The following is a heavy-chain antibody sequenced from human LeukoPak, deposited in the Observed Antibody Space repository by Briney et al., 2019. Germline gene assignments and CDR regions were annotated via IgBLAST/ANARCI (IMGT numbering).Heavy chain of an antibody. V-gene: IGHV3-23*01. Sequence: GGSLRLSCAASGFTFSSHAMNWVRQAPGKGLEWFSGISNSGGNTYYADSVKGRFTISRDNSKNTLYLQMNSLRAEDTAVYYCAKDLCGDYDFDYWGQGTLVTVSS. CDR2: ISNSGGNT. CDR3: AKDLCGDYDFDY. CDR1: GFTFSSHA. J-gene: IGHJ4*02. D-gene: IGHD4-17*01.